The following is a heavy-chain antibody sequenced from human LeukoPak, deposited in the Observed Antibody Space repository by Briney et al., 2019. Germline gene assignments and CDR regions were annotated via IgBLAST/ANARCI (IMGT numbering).Heavy chain of an antibody. D-gene: IGHD1-26*01. CDR2: VYYIDNT. CDR1: GASVGSAGYY. J-gene: IGHJ4*02. Sequence: SETLSLTCTVSGASVGSAGYYWSWIRQPPGGGLEWIGYVYYIDNTNYNPSLKSRVPMSVNPSKNQFSLNLHSVTAADTAMYYCARTQSQSGSYRYYFAYWGQGTLVTASS. V-gene: IGHV4-61*08. CDR3: ARTQSQSGSYRYYFAY.